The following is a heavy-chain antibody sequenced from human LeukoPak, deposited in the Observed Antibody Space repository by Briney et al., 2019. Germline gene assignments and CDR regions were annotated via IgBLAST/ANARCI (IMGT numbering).Heavy chain of an antibody. CDR3: ARRSGVYDSSGYYYPYYYYYMDV. D-gene: IGHD3-22*01. Sequence: SETLSLTCTVSGGSISSGSYYWSWIRQPAGKGLEWIGRIYTSGSTNYNPSLKSRVTISVDTSKNQFSLKLSSVTAAGTAVYYCARRSGVYDSSGYYYPYYYYYMDVWGKGTTVTVSS. J-gene: IGHJ6*03. V-gene: IGHV4-61*02. CDR1: GGSISSGSYY. CDR2: IYTSGST.